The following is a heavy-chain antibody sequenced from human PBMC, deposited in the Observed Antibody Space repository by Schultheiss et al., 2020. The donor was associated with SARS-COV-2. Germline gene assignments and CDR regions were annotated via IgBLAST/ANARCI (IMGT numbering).Heavy chain of an antibody. CDR2: IYYSGST. Sequence: SETLSLTCTVSGGSISSSSYYWGWIRQPPGKGLEWIGTIYYSGSTYFNPSLKRRVTISVDTSKNQFSLKLSSVTAADTAVYYCARQGGGYSGWYQGDWGQGTLVTVSS. CDR1: GGSISSSSYY. D-gene: IGHD6-13*01. V-gene: IGHV4-39*01. J-gene: IGHJ4*02. CDR3: ARQGGGYSGWYQGD.